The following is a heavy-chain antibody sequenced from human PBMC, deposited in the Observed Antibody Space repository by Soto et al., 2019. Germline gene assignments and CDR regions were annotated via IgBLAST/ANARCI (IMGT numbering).Heavy chain of an antibody. CDR2: ISAYNGNT. J-gene: IGHJ4*02. V-gene: IGHV1-18*01. CDR1: GYTFTSYG. D-gene: IGHD6-13*01. CDR3: ARDTAAAGIFDY. Sequence: QVQLVQSGAEVKKPGASVKVSCKASGYTFTSYGISWARQAPGQGLEWMGWISAYNGNTNYARKLQGRVTMTTDSSTSRAYMELRSLRSDDTAVYYCARDTAAAGIFDYWRQGTLVTVSS.